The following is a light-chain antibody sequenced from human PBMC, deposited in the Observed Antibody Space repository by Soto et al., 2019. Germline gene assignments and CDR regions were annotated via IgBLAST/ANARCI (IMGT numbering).Light chain of an antibody. Sequence: EIVMTQSPATLSVSPGERATLSCRASQSVSTSLAWYQQKPGQAPRLLIYDASTRATGIPARFSGSGSGTEFTLTISSLQSEDFAVYYCQQYNNWPLTFGQGPK. CDR3: QQYNNWPLT. CDR1: QSVSTS. V-gene: IGKV3-15*01. CDR2: DAS. J-gene: IGKJ1*01.